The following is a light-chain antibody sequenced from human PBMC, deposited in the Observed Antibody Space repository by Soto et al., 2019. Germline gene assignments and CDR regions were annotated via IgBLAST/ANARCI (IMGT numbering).Light chain of an antibody. CDR3: QQYNNCPFT. J-gene: IGKJ3*01. Sequence: EIVMTQSPATLSVSPGERATLSCSASQSVSSNLAGYQQKPGQAPRLLIYGASTKATGSPARFRGSGSGTEFTLNISGLQSEDFSVYYCQQYNNCPFTVGPGTKVDIK. V-gene: IGKV3-15*01. CDR2: GAS. CDR1: QSVSSN.